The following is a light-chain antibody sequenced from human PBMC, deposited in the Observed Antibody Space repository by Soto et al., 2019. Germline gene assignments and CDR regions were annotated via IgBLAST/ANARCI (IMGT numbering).Light chain of an antibody. CDR3: QQYGYSPIT. CDR2: DAS. V-gene: IGKV3-20*01. Sequence: EIALTQSPGTLSLSPGESATFSCRSSQSVTSTHLAWYQQKPGQAPRLLIYDASTRATGIPDKFSGSGSGTDFTLTIDGLEPEDFAVYYCQQYGYSPITFGQGTRLEIK. J-gene: IGKJ5*01. CDR1: QSVTSTH.